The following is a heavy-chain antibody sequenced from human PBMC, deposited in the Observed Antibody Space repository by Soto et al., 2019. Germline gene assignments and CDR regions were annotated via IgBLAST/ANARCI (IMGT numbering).Heavy chain of an antibody. CDR3: ATGFSIYYYYMDV. Sequence: KASETLSLTCTVSGDSIGNYYWSWIRQPPGKGLEWIGYIYYSRNTNYNPSLKSRATISVDTSKNQFSLKLSSVTAADTAVYYCATGFSIYYYYMDVWGKGTTVTVSS. CDR1: GDSIGNYY. V-gene: IGHV4-59*12. J-gene: IGHJ6*03. D-gene: IGHD3-3*01. CDR2: IYYSRNT.